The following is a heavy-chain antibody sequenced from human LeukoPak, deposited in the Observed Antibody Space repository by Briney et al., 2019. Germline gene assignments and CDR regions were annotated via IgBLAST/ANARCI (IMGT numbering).Heavy chain of an antibody. CDR1: GYTLSELA. CDR2: FEPEDGET. V-gene: IGHV1-24*01. J-gene: IGHJ6*02. Sequence: ASVKVSCKVSGYTLSELAMHWVRQAPGKGLEWMGGFEPEDGETIYAQKFQSRVTMTEDPSTDTAYMELRSLRSDDTAVYYCARVRSTSIDYYGMDVWGQGTTVTVSS. CDR3: ARVRSTSIDYYGMDV. D-gene: IGHD2-2*01.